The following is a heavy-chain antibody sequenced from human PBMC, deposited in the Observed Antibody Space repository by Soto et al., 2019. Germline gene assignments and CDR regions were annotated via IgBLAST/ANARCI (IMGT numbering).Heavy chain of an antibody. CDR1: AFTFNNFP. J-gene: IGHJ6*02. V-gene: IGHV3-21*01. Sequence: GVSLRLSCVASAFTFNNFPMHWVRQAPGKGLQWLASITTTSTYKYYADSVKGRFSISRDNAKNSLYLELTNLRSEDTAVYYCAREKCSSTSGNHGMDVWGLGT. CDR3: AREKCSSTSGNHGMDV. D-gene: IGHD6-25*01. CDR2: ITTTSTYK.